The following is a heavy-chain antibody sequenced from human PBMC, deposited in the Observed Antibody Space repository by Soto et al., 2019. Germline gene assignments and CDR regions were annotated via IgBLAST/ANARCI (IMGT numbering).Heavy chain of an antibody. CDR1: GGSFSSYY. J-gene: IGHJ3*01. Sequence: SETLSLTCAVYGGSFSSYYWTWIRQPPGKGLEWIGEINHSGSTNSNPSLKSRVTISVDTSKNQFSLKLSSVTAADTAVYYCARGDYDYIWGSDRPNAFDVWGQGTMVTVS. V-gene: IGHV4-34*01. D-gene: IGHD3-16*02. CDR3: ARGDYDYIWGSDRPNAFDV. CDR2: INHSGST.